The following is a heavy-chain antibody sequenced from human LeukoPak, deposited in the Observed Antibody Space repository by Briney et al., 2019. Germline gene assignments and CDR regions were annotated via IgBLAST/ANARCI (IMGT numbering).Heavy chain of an antibody. CDR1: GFTFSSYE. J-gene: IGHJ4*02. CDR2: ISSSGSTI. D-gene: IGHD3-10*01. V-gene: IGHV3-48*03. CDR3: ARDREVLWFGEGGHLDY. Sequence: GGSLRLSCAASGFTFSSYEMNWVRQAPGKGLEWVSYISSSGSTIYYADSVKGRFTISRDNAKNSLYLQMNSLRAEDTAVYYCARDREVLWFGEGGHLDYWGQGTLVTVSS.